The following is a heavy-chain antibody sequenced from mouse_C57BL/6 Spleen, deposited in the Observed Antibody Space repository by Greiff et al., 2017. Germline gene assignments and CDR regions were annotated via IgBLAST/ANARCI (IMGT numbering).Heavy chain of an antibody. Sequence: VQLQQSGAELVRPGTSVKVSCKASGYAFTNYLIEWVKQRPGQGLEWIGVINPGSGGTNYNEKFKGKATLTADKSSSTAYMQLSSLTSEDSAVYLCASEGGSSYLDYWGQGTTLTVSS. CDR1: GYAFTNYL. J-gene: IGHJ2*01. CDR3: ASEGGSSYLDY. D-gene: IGHD1-1*01. CDR2: INPGSGGT. V-gene: IGHV1-54*01.